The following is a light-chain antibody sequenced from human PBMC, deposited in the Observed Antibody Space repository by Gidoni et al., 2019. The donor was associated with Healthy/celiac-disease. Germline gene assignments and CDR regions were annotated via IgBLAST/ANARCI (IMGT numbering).Light chain of an antibody. CDR2: AAS. CDR3: QQLNSYPP. CDR1: QGISSY. V-gene: IGKV1-9*01. Sequence: IQLPQSPSSLSASVGDRVTITCRASQGISSYLAWYQQKPGKAPKLLIYAASTLQSGVPSRFSGSGSGTDFTLTSSSLQPEDFATYYCQQLNSYPPFGGGTKVEIK. J-gene: IGKJ4*01.